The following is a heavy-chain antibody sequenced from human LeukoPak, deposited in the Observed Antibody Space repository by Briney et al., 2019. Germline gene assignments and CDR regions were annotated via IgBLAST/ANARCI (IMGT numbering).Heavy chain of an antibody. CDR3: ARAAAGTLGIFDY. CDR2: INHSGST. J-gene: IGHJ4*02. CDR1: CGSFSGYY. Sequence: PSETLSLTCAVYCGSFSGYYWSWIRQPPGKGLGWIGEINHSGSTNYNPSLKSRVTISVDTSKNQFSLKLSSVTAADTAVYYCARAAAGTLGIFDYWGQGTLVTVSS. V-gene: IGHV4-34*01. D-gene: IGHD6-13*01.